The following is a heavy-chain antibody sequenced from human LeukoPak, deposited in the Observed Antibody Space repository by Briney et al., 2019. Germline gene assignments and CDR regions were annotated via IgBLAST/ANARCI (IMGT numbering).Heavy chain of an antibody. D-gene: IGHD2-2*01. Sequence: PGGSLRLSCAASGFTFSDYYMSWIRQPPGKGLEWIGSIYYSGITYYNPSLKSRVTISVDTSNNQFSLKLSSVTAADTAMYYCARLLIYCSSTSCHFDYWGQGTLVTVSS. CDR1: GFTFSDYY. CDR2: IYYSGIT. V-gene: IGHV4-39*01. CDR3: ARLLIYCSSTSCHFDY. J-gene: IGHJ4*02.